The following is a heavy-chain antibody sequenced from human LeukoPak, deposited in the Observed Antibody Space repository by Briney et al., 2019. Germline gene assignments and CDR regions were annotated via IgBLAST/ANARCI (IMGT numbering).Heavy chain of an antibody. CDR1: GFTFSYYT. V-gene: IGHV3-30-3*01. J-gene: IGHJ4*02. Sequence: GGSLRLSCAASGFTFSYYTMHWVRQAPGKGLEWVAVISYDGSNKYYADSVKGRFTISRDNSKNTLSLQMNSLRAEDTALYYCARGFVLGAAKNYFDYWGQGALVTVSS. CDR2: ISYDGSNK. CDR3: ARGFVLGAAKNYFDY. D-gene: IGHD2-21*02.